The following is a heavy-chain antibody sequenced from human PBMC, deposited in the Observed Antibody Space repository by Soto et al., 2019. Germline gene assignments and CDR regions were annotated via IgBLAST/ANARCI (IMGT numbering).Heavy chain of an antibody. D-gene: IGHD3-10*02. CDR2: IDPSDSYT. CDR1: GYSFTSYW. CDR3: ARGFFIFPRPSRCSVP. Sequence: GASLKMSCEGSGYSFTSYWISWVRQMPGKGLEWMGRIDPSDSYTNYSPSFQRHVTISADKSISTAYLQWSSLKASDTAMYYCARGFFIFPRPSRCSVPWGQGTLVPVSS. V-gene: IGHV5-10-1*01. J-gene: IGHJ5*02.